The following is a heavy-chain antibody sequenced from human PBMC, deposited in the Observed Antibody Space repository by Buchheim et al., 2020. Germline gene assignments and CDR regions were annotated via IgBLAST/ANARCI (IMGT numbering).Heavy chain of an antibody. V-gene: IGHV1-2*02. CDR1: GFTLTGYY. CDR3: ARTSSFDY. J-gene: IGHJ4*02. CDR2: INPDSGGT. Sequence: QVQLVQSGAEVKKPGASVKVSCKASGFTLTGYYMHWVRQAPGQGIEWMGWINPDSGGTNYAQKFQGRVTMTRDRSIKTAYMELSSLTSDDSAVYYCARTSSFDYWGQGTL.